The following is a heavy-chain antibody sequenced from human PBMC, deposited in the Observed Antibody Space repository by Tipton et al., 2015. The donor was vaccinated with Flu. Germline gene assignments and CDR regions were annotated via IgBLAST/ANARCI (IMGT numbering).Heavy chain of an antibody. CDR1: GSSISEKD. D-gene: IGHD1-26*01. Sequence: TLSLTCSVYGSSISEKDWSWIRLAAGKGLEWIGRVDIRGISQYNPSLQSRVTLSADASTNQVSLRLTHVTAADTAVYFCARDRLGEFDDWGQGTLVTVSS. CDR2: VDIRGIS. V-gene: IGHV4-4*07. CDR3: ARDRLGEFDD. J-gene: IGHJ4*02.